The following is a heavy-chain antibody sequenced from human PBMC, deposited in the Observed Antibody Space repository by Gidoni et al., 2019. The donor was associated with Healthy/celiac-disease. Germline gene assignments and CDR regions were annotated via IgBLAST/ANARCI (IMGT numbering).Heavy chain of an antibody. CDR3: ARDRFSSGWPEFDY. V-gene: IGHV3-11*06. J-gene: IGHJ4*02. CDR2: ISSSSSYT. D-gene: IGHD6-19*01. Sequence: QVQLVESGGGLVKPGGSLRLSCAASGFTFSDYYMSWIRQAPGKGLEWVSYISSSSSYTNYADSVKGRFTISRDNAKNSLYLQMNSLRAEDTAVYYCARDRFSSGWPEFDYWGQGTLVTVSS. CDR1: GFTFSDYY.